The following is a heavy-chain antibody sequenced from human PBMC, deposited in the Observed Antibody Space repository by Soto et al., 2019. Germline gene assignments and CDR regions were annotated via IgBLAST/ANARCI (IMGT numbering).Heavy chain of an antibody. V-gene: IGHV1-18*01. J-gene: IGHJ5*02. Sequence: ASVKVSCKASGYTFTSYGISWVRQAPGQGLEWMGWISAYNGNTNYAQKLQGRVTMTTDTSTSTAYMELRSLRSDDTAVYYCARAPGYCSGGSCHSSPWGQGTLVTVSS. CDR2: ISAYNGNT. D-gene: IGHD2-15*01. CDR1: GYTFTSYG. CDR3: ARAPGYCSGGSCHSSP.